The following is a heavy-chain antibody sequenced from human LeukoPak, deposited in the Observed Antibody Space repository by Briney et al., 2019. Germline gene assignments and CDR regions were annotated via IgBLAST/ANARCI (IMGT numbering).Heavy chain of an antibody. D-gene: IGHD3-22*01. Sequence: PSETLSLTCTVSGGSISSTNYFWGCIRPPPGKGLEWIGSIYYSGTTYYNPSLKSRVTMSVDTPNNQFSLKLSSVTAADTAVYYCARLAGYFYDSSGSPKLSSLIDYWGQGTLVTVSS. J-gene: IGHJ4*02. CDR3: ARLAGYFYDSSGSPKLSSLIDY. CDR2: IYYSGTT. CDR1: GGSISSTNYF. V-gene: IGHV4-39*01.